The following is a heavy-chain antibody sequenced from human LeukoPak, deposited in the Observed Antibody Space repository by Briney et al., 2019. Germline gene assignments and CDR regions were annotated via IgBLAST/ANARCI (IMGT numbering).Heavy chain of an antibody. Sequence: PSGTLSLTCAVSGGSLSSTSWWSWVRKPPGRGLEWIGEIYHSGSTNYNPSLKSRLTISLDKSTNRFSLRLTSVTAADTAMYYCARKSYYGSGTFDYWGQGTLVTVSS. CDR2: IYHSGST. J-gene: IGHJ4*02. D-gene: IGHD3-10*01. V-gene: IGHV4-4*02. CDR3: ARKSYYGSGTFDY. CDR1: GGSLSSTSW.